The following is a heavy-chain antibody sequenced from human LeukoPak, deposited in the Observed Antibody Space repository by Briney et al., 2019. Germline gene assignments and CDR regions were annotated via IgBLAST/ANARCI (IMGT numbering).Heavy chain of an antibody. J-gene: IGHJ6*03. V-gene: IGHV3-30*02. CDR1: GFTFSTYG. Sequence: GGSLRLSCAASGFTFSTYGIHWVRQAPGKGLEWVAFIRYDGSNKYYADSVKGRFTISRDNSKNSLYLQMNSLRAGDTAVYYCARGAYSSSWTLYYYYYMDVWGKGTTVTISS. CDR2: IRYDGSNK. D-gene: IGHD6-13*01. CDR3: ARGAYSSSWTLYYYYYMDV.